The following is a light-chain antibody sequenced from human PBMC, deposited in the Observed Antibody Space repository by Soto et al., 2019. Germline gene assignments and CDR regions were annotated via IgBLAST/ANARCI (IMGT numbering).Light chain of an antibody. CDR2: GAT. CDR3: QQYSSVWT. J-gene: IGKJ1*01. V-gene: IGKV3-20*01. CDR1: QSFSSNY. Sequence: EIVLTQSPGTLSLSPGERATLSCRASQSFSSNYLAWYQQKPGQAPRILIYGATTRATGIPDRFSGSESGKDFPLTSSRLEPEDSAVYYCQQYSSVWTFGQGTKVEI.